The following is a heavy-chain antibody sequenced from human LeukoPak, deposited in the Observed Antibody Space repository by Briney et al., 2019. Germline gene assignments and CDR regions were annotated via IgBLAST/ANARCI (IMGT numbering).Heavy chain of an antibody. V-gene: IGHV4-31*03. J-gene: IGHJ6*03. Sequence: SETLSLTCTVSGGSISSGGYYWSWIRQHPGKGLEWIGYIYYSGSTYYNPSLKSRVTISVDTSKNQFSLKLSSVTAADTAVYYCARGCPTGTTGYYNYMDVWGKGTTVTVSS. D-gene: IGHD1-7*01. CDR1: GGSISSGGYY. CDR3: ARGCPTGTTGYYNYMDV. CDR2: IYYSGST.